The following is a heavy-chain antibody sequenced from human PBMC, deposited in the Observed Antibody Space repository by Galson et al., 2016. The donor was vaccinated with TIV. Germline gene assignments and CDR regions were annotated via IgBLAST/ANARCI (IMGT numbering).Heavy chain of an antibody. D-gene: IGHD3-10*01. Sequence: SGYSFTSYGISWVRQAPGQGFEWMGWISPHNVNKNSEQKFQGRVSMTTDTSTSTAYMEVRSLRSDDTAVYFCARDRGLLLWFGQVGRNVMDVWGQGTTVTVSS. CDR1: GYSFTSYG. J-gene: IGHJ6*02. CDR3: ARDRGLLLWFGQVGRNVMDV. CDR2: ISPHNVNK. V-gene: IGHV1-18*04.